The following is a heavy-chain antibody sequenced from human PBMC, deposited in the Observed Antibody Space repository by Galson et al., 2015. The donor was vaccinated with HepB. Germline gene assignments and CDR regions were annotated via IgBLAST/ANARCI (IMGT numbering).Heavy chain of an antibody. CDR1: GSTFTSYG. D-gene: IGHD3-3*01. CDR2: ISAYNGNT. CDR3: ARGGGYDFWSGYLWGDEPWFDP. V-gene: IGHV1-18*04. J-gene: IGHJ5*02. Sequence: SVTVSCKASGSTFTSYGISWVRQAPGQGLEWMGWISAYNGNTNYAQKLQGSVTMTTDTSTSTAYMELRSLRSDDTAVYYCARGGGYDFWSGYLWGDEPWFDPWGQGTLVTVSS.